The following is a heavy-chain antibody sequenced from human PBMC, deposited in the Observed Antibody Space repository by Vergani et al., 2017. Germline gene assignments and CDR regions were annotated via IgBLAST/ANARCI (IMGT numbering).Heavy chain of an antibody. CDR2: IWYDGSNK. CDR1: GFTFSSYG. Sequence: QVQLVESGGGVVQPGRSLRLSCAASGFTFSSYGMHWVRQAPGKGLEWVAVIWYDGSNKYYADSVKGRFTISRDNSKNTLYLQMISLRAEDTAVYYCAKESNKQWLVLGYYYGMDVWGQGTTVTVSS. J-gene: IGHJ6*02. CDR3: AKESNKQWLVLGYYYGMDV. D-gene: IGHD6-19*01. V-gene: IGHV3-33*06.